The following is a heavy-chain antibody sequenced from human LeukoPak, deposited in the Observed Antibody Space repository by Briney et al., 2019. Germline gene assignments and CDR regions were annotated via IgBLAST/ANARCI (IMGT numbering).Heavy chain of an antibody. J-gene: IGHJ5*02. D-gene: IGHD6-13*01. CDR2: ISAYNGNT. CDR1: GYTFTSYG. Sequence: GASVKVSCKASGYTFTSYGVSWVRQAPGQGLERMGWISAYNGNTNYAQKLQGRVAMTTDTSTSTAYMELRSLRSDDTAVYYCARAIIAAATMRFDPWGQGTLVTVSS. CDR3: ARAIIAAATMRFDP. V-gene: IGHV1-18*01.